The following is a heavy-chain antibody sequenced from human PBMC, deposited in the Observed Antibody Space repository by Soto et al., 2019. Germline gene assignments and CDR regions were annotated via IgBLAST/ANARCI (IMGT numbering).Heavy chain of an antibody. J-gene: IGHJ3*02. Sequence: GGSLRLSCAASGFTFSSYAMSWVRQAPGKGLEWVSAISGSGGSTYYADSVKGRFTISRDNSKNTLYLQMNSLRAEATAVYYCAKDFSSYCSGGSCSIGAFDIWGQGTMVTVSS. CDR3: AKDFSSYCSGGSCSIGAFDI. V-gene: IGHV3-23*01. CDR2: ISGSGGST. D-gene: IGHD2-15*01. CDR1: GFTFSSYA.